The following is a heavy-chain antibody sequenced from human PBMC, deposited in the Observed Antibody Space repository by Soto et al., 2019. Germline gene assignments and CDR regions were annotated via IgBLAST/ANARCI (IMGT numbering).Heavy chain of an antibody. J-gene: IGHJ6*02. D-gene: IGHD2-21*01. CDR3: ARDGESVIYYYYGMDV. V-gene: IGHV1-46*01. Sequence: ASVMVSCTACGYTFTIYYMHWLRQAPGQGLEWMGIINPSGGSTSYAQKFQGRVTMTRDTSTSTVYMELSSLRSEDTAVYYCARDGESVIYYYYGMDVWGQGTTVTVSS. CDR2: INPSGGST. CDR1: GYTFTIYY.